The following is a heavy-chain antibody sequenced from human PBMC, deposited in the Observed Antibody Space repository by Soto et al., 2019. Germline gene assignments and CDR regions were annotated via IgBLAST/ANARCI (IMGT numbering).Heavy chain of an antibody. J-gene: IGHJ4*02. CDR1: GGSISSYY. Sequence: SETLSLTCTVSGGSISSYYWSWIRQPPGKGLEWIGNIYYSGSANYNPSLKSRVTMSVDTSKNQFSLKLSSVTAADTAVYYCARHFVAVVIKGWGYWGQGTLVTVSS. CDR2: IYYSGSA. V-gene: IGHV4-59*08. CDR3: ARHFVAVVIKGWGY. D-gene: IGHD3-22*01.